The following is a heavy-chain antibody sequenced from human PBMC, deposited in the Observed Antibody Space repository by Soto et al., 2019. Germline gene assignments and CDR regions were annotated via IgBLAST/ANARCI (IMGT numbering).Heavy chain of an antibody. CDR1: GYTFTSYD. V-gene: IGHV1-8*01. Sequence: ASVKVSCKASGYTFTSYDINWVRQATGQGLEWMGWMNPNSGNTGYAQKFQGRVTMTRNTSISTAYMELSSLRSEDTAVYYCARGREVPTYYYYYYMDVWGKGTTVTVSS. CDR3: ARGREVPTYYYYYYMDV. CDR2: MNPNSGNT. J-gene: IGHJ6*03.